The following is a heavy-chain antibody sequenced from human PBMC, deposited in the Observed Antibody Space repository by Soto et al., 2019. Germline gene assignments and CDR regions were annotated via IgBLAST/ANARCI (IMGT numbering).Heavy chain of an antibody. CDR3: ARDRPITGTTSMDY. V-gene: IGHV1-69*01. Sequence: QVQLVQSGAEVKKAGSSVKVSCKASGGTFSSYAISWVRQAPGQGLEWMGGIIPIFGTANYAQKFQGRVTITADEYTSTAYMELSSLRSEDTAVYYCARDRPITGTTSMDYWGQGTLVTVSS. D-gene: IGHD1-20*01. CDR2: IIPIFGTA. CDR1: GGTFSSYA. J-gene: IGHJ4*02.